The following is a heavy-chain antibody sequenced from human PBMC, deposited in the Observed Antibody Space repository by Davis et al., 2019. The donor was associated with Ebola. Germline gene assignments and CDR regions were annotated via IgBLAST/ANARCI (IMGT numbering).Heavy chain of an antibody. J-gene: IGHJ6*04. CDR3: ATEAGYCSGGSCYSGAYYYYGMDV. CDR2: IYYSGST. D-gene: IGHD2-15*01. V-gene: IGHV4-30-2*03. CDR1: GGSISSGGYS. Sequence: SETLSLTCAVSGGSISSGGYSWSWIRQPPGKGLEWIGSIYYSGSTYYNPSLKSRVTISVDTSKNQFSLMLSSVTAADTAVYYCATEAGYCSGGSCYSGAYYYYGMDVWGKGTTVTVSS.